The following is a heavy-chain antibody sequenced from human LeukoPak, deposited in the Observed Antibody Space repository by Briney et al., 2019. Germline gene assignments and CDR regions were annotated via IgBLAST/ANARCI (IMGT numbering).Heavy chain of an antibody. D-gene: IGHD5-12*01. CDR3: ASNIVAHDYDYFDY. J-gene: IGHJ4*02. Sequence: SVKVSCKASGGTFSSYAISWVRQAPGQGLEWMGGIIPIFGTANYAQKFQGRVTITADESTSTAYMELSSLRSEDTAVYYCASNIVAHDYDYFDYWGQGTLVTVSS. CDR2: IIPIFGTA. V-gene: IGHV1-69*01. CDR1: GGTFSSYA.